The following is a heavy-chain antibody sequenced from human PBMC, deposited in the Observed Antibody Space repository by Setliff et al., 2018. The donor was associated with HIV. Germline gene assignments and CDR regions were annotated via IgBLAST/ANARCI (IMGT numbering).Heavy chain of an antibody. V-gene: IGHV3-11*06. CDR1: GGSFSDNY. CDR3: ASTYSGSYFRYYYYGMDV. CDR2: ISSSSSYI. D-gene: IGHD1-26*01. Sequence: LSLTCAVYGGSFSDNYWSWIRQSPGKGLEWVSSISSSSSYIYYADSVKGRFTISRDNAKNSLYLQMNSLRAEDTAVYYCASTYSGSYFRYYYYGMDVWGQGTTVTVSS. J-gene: IGHJ6*02.